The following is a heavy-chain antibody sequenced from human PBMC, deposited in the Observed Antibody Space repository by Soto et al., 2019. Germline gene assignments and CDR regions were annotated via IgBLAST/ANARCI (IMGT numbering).Heavy chain of an antibody. J-gene: IGHJ4*02. CDR3: ARDSDYCTGGSCYGNFDF. CDR2: ISHSGRT. D-gene: IGHD2-15*01. V-gene: IGHV4-31*03. CDR1: GGSISSGTYY. Sequence: QVQLQESGPGLVKPSQTLSLTCTVSGGSISSGTYYWTWVRQRPGEGLEWIGFISHSGRTYYNPSLKSRAAISVDTSENQFSLRLSSVTAADTAVYFCARDSDYCTGGSCYGNFDFWGRGTLVTVSS.